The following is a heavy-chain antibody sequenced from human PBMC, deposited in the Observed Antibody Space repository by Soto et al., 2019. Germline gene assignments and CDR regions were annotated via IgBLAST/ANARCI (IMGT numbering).Heavy chain of an antibody. CDR1: GFTFSSSW. CDR3: ARDWSYALNY. Sequence: GGSLRLSCAASGFTFSSSWMHWVRQAPGKGLMWVSHINSDGTDTNYADSVKGRFTISRDNAKNTVYLQMYSLRAEDTAVYYCARDWSYALNYWGQGSLVTVSS. V-gene: IGHV3-74*01. D-gene: IGHD3-16*01. CDR2: INSDGTDT. J-gene: IGHJ4*02.